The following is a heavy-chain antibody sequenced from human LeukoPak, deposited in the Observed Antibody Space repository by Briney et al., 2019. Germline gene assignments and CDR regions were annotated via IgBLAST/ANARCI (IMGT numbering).Heavy chain of an antibody. D-gene: IGHD6-19*01. CDR2: IYHSGST. Sequence: SETLSLTCAVSGGSISSSNWWSWVRQPPGKGLEWIGEIYHSGSTNYNPSLKSRVTISVDKSKNQFSLKLSSVTAADTAVYYCASPSYSSGWNEFDYWGQGTLVTVSS. CDR1: GGSISSSNW. J-gene: IGHJ4*02. CDR3: ASPSYSSGWNEFDY. V-gene: IGHV4-4*02.